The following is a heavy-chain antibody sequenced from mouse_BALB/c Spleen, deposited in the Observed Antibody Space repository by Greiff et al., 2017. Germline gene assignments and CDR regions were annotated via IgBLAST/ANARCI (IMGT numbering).Heavy chain of an antibody. CDR1: GFNIKDYY. J-gene: IGHJ3*01. CDR3: NAGGLKGWLAY. Sequence: EVQLQQSGAELVRSGASVKLSCTASGFNIKDYYMHWVKQRPEQGLEWIGWIDPENGDTEYAPKFQGKATMTADTSSNTAYLQLSSLTSEDTAVYYCNAGGLKGWLAYWGQGTLVTGSA. D-gene: IGHD1-3*01. CDR2: IDPENGDT. V-gene: IGHV14-4*02.